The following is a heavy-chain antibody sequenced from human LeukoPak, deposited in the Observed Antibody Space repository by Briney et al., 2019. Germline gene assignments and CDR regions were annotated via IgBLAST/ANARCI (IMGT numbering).Heavy chain of an antibody. CDR3: AKDGAEYSSSPDYSDY. CDR2: IRYDGSNK. Sequence: GGSLRLSCAASGFTFSSYGMHWVRQAPGKGLEWVAFIRYDGSNKYYADSVKGRFTISRDNSKNTLYLQMNSLRAEDTAVYYCAKDGAEYSSSPDYSDYWGQGTLVTVSS. V-gene: IGHV3-30*02. D-gene: IGHD6-6*01. CDR1: GFTFSSYG. J-gene: IGHJ4*02.